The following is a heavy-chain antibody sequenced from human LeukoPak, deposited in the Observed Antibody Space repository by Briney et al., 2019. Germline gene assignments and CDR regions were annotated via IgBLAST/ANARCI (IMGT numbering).Heavy chain of an antibody. Sequence: GGSLRLPCAAWVLTLHVCDMRWAGQARGKGLEEVTGINWNGCITPYGHYADGPLNIHNRNAKNCLYLQMNSLMAEDTAVYYCARDPGVVTRSIRSPVNDDYWGQGTLVTVSS. V-gene: IGHV3-20*04. J-gene: IGHJ4*02. D-gene: IGHD2-15*01. CDR2: INWNGCIT. CDR1: VLTLHVCD. CDR3: ARDPGVVTRSIRSPVNDDY.